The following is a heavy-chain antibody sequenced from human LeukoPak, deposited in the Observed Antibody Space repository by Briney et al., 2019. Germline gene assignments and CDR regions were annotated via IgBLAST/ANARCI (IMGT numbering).Heavy chain of an antibody. CDR3: ARDGRGGLISGAIGWFDP. Sequence: AGGSLRLSCAASGFTFSSSAMHWVRQAPGKGLEWVAVISYDGGNKYYADSVKGRFTISRDISKNTLYLQMNSLRAEDTSVYYCARDGRGGLISGAIGWFDPWGQGTLVTVSS. J-gene: IGHJ5*02. CDR1: GFTFSSSA. V-gene: IGHV3-30*04. D-gene: IGHD2-2*01. CDR2: ISYDGGNK.